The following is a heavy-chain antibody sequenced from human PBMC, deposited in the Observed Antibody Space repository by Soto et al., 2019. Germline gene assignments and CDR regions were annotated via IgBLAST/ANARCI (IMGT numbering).Heavy chain of an antibody. V-gene: IGHV3-33*05. J-gene: IGHJ4*02. Sequence: QVQLVESGGGVVQPGTSLRLSCAASGFTFSTYGMHWVRQAPGKGLEWVAFVSYDESDESYTDSVKGRFTISRDNSQNTVSLQMNSLRAEDTAMYYCARDPAHYDYDVLIGYDFDSWGQGTLVSVSS. D-gene: IGHD3-9*01. CDR3: ARDPAHYDYDVLIGYDFDS. CDR1: GFTFSTYG. CDR2: VSYDESDE.